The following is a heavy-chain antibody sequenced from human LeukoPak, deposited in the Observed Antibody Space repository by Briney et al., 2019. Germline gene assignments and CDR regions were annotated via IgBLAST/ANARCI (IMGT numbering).Heavy chain of an antibody. CDR2: ISAYNGNT. CDR1: GHTFTSYG. V-gene: IGHV1-18*01. Sequence: GASVKVSCKASGHTFTSYGISWVRQAPGQGLEWMGWISAYNGNTNYAQKVQGRVTMTTDTSTSTAYMELRSLRSDDTAVYYCARDLSAYYLGSGSYLGGSNPWGQGTLVTVSS. CDR3: ARDLSAYYLGSGSYLGGSNP. J-gene: IGHJ5*02. D-gene: IGHD3-10*01.